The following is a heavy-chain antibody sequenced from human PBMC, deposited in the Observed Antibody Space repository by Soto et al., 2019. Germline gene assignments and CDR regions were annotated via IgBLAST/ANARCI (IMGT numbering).Heavy chain of an antibody. Sequence: PGGSLRLSCAASGFTFSSYAMHWVRQAPGKGLEWVAVISYDGSNKYYADSVKGRFTISRDNSKNTLYLQMNSRRAEDTAVYYCAGAGGGNSNPTFWYFDLWGRGTLVTVSS. D-gene: IGHD2-21*02. CDR3: AGAGGGNSNPTFWYFDL. CDR2: ISYDGSNK. V-gene: IGHV3-30-3*01. CDR1: GFTFSSYA. J-gene: IGHJ2*01.